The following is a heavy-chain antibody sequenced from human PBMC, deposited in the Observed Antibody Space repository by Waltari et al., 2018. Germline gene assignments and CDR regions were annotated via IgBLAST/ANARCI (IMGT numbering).Heavy chain of an antibody. CDR2: IHYCGSTK. V-gene: IGHV3-30*02. CDR1: ASTFRGHA. Sequence: QVALVESGGGVVHPGGSRRLPGPAPASTFRGHAMPWVHQASGMGLGWFACIHYCGSTKYNPASGSGRTTTSRDNSEHTLYLQLNGLGEENTAVYYCTKGLSGWCGLFDYWGQGTLVAVSS. CDR3: TKGLSGWCGLFDY. D-gene: IGHD6-19*01. J-gene: IGHJ4*02.